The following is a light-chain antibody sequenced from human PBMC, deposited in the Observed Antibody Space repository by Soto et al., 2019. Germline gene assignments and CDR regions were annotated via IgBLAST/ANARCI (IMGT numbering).Light chain of an antibody. J-gene: IGKJ1*01. CDR2: KAS. CDR3: QKCESDPPST. V-gene: IGKV1-5*03. CDR1: QSISSW. Sequence: DVPMTQSPSALSATIGYRRTITCLGSQSISSWLAWYQQKPGKAPKLLIYKASTLKSGVPSRFSGSGSGTEFTLTISSLQPEDVATYYCQKCESDPPSTLGQGTNVDI.